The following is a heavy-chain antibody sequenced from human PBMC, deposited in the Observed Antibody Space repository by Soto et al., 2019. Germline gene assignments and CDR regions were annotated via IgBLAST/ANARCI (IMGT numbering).Heavy chain of an antibody. D-gene: IGHD6-19*01. CDR1: GRSFSNPYYY. CDR3: ASLDSTGWYLED. V-gene: IGHV4-34*01. J-gene: IGHJ4*02. CDR2: VNHSGST. Sequence: QVQLQQWGAGLLKPSETLSLTCAVYGRSFSNPYYYWSWIRQPPGKGLEWIGEVNHSGSTNYTTTLKSRVTISLDTSKNHFSLRLTSVTGADTAVYYCASLDSTGWYLEDWGQGTLVTVSS.